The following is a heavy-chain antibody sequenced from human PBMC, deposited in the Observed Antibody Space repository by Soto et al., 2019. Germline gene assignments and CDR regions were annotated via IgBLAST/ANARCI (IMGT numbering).Heavy chain of an antibody. Sequence: GASVKVCSEASGNSFTSSGINCLRQAPGQKLEWMGWISSYNGHTTYAQKLQGRVTTTTDTSTSTAYMELRSLCSDDTAVYYCARADCCGGRRYPW. D-gene: IGHD2-15*01. V-gene: IGHV1-18*04. CDR2: ISSYNGHT. CDR3: ARADCCGGRRYP. CDR1: GNSFTSSG. J-gene: IGHJ5*02.